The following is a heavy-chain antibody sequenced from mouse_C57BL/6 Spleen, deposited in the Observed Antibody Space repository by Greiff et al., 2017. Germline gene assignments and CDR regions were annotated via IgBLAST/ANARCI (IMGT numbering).Heavy chain of an antibody. V-gene: IGHV1-52*01. D-gene: IGHD1-1*01. J-gene: IGHJ3*01. Sequence: QVQLQQPGAELVRPGSSVKLSCKASGYTFTSYWMHWVKQRPIQGLEWIGNIDPSDSETHYSQKFKDKATLTVDKSTSTAYMQLSSLTSEDSAVYFCARHERDYGSSEAWFAYWGQGTLVTVSA. CDR1: GYTFTSYW. CDR2: IDPSDSET. CDR3: ARHERDYGSSEAWFAY.